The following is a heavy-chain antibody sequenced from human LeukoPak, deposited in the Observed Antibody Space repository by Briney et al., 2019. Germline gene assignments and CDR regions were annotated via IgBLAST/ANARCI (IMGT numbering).Heavy chain of an antibody. CDR1: GCTLTELS. CDR3: ATSDPRVDY. Sequence: EASVKVSCKVSGCTLTELSMHWVRQAPGKGLEWMGGFDPEDGETIYARKFQGRVTMTEDTSTDTAYMELSSLRSEDTAVYYCATSDPRVDYWGQGTLVTVSS. V-gene: IGHV1-24*01. J-gene: IGHJ4*02. CDR2: FDPEDGET.